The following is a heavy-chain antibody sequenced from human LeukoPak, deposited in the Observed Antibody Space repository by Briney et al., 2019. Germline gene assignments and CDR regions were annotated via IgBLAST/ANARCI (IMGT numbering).Heavy chain of an antibody. CDR1: GFTFRSYS. Sequence: GGSLRLSCAASGFTFRSYSMNWVRQAPGKGLEWVSAIDPSSTYIYYADSVKGRFTISRDNAENSLYLQMNSLRVEDTAVYYCARGRHFGSGTHYMAFYSDSWGQGTLVTVSS. D-gene: IGHD3-10*01. CDR2: IDPSSTYI. V-gene: IGHV3-21*01. CDR3: ARGRHFGSGTHYMAFYSDS. J-gene: IGHJ4*02.